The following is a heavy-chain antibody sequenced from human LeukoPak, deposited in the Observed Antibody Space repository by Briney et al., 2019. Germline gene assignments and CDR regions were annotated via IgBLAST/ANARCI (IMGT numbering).Heavy chain of an antibody. CDR2: INPNSGGT. Sequence: ASVKVSCKASGYTFTGYYMHWVRQAPGQGLEWMGRINPNSGGTNYAQKFQGRVTMTRDTSISTAYMELSRLRSDDTAVYYCARGYYGSGSYYVLDYWGQGTPVTVSS. V-gene: IGHV1-2*06. CDR3: ARGYYGSGSYYVLDY. D-gene: IGHD3-10*01. CDR1: GYTFTGYY. J-gene: IGHJ4*02.